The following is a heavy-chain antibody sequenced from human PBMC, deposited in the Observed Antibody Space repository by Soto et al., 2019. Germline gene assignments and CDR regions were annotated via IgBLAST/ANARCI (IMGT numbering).Heavy chain of an antibody. J-gene: IGHJ4*02. V-gene: IGHV4-39*01. CDR2: IIYSGDI. D-gene: IGHD6-19*01. Sequence: SATLSLTCNVSGDSISSYNYWGWFRQPPGKGLECIGSIIYSGDIMYNPSLQCRLTLFVDTSKNHFSLKLSSVTAADTAVYYCVRHAQWVIRAYWGQGSLVTVS. CDR3: VRHAQWVIRAY. CDR1: GDSISSYNY.